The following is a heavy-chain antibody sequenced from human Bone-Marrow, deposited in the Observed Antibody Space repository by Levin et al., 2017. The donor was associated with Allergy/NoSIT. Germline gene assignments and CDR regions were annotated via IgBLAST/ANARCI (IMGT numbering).Heavy chain of an antibody. CDR1: GGSINSEY. CDR3: ARESYRDWFDP. Sequence: MASETLSLTCSVSGGSINSEYWTWIRQSPGKGLEWIGYIYSSGSTNYNPSLKSRVTISVDTSKNQFSLNLSSVTAADTAVYYCARESYRDWFDPWGQGTLVTVSS. D-gene: IGHD4-11*01. CDR2: IYSSGST. V-gene: IGHV4-59*01. J-gene: IGHJ5*02.